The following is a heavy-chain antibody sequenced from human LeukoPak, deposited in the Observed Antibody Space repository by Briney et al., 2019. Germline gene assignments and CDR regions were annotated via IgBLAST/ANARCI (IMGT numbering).Heavy chain of an antibody. CDR1: GFTFSSYG. J-gene: IGHJ6*02. CDR2: ISYDGSNK. Sequence: GGSLRLSCAASGFTFSSYGMHWVRQAPGKGLEWVAVISYDGSNKYYADSVKGRFTISRDNSKNTLYLQMNSLRAEDTAVYYCAKVRYGDYPNYGMDVWGQGTTVTVSS. V-gene: IGHV3-30*18. D-gene: IGHD4-17*01. CDR3: AKVRYGDYPNYGMDV.